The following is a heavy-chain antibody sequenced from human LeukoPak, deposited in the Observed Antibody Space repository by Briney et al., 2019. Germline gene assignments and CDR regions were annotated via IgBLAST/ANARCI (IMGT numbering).Heavy chain of an antibody. CDR1: GFTFNTYW. J-gene: IGHJ4*02. CDR3: TRVLGLSFWDY. CDR2: INQDGSEK. Sequence: GGSLRLSCAASGFTFNTYWMNWVRQAPGKGLVWVASINQDGSEKKYVDSVKGRFTISRDNARNSLYLHMNSLRAEDTALYYCTRVLGLSFWDYWGQGTLVTVSS. V-gene: IGHV3-7*01. D-gene: IGHD3-16*02.